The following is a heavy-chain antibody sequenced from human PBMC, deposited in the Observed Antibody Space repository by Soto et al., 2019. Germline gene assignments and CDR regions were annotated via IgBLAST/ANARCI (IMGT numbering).Heavy chain of an antibody. CDR1: GGTFSSYA. D-gene: IGHD3-3*01. CDR3: ARSVTWSGYYYYYGMDV. Sequence: GASVKVSCKASGGTFSSYAISWVRQAPGQGLEWMGGIIPIFGTANYAQKFQGRVTITADESTSTAYMELSSLRSEDTAVYYCARSVTWSGYYYYYGMDVWGQGTTVTVS. CDR2: IIPIFGTA. V-gene: IGHV1-69*13. J-gene: IGHJ6*02.